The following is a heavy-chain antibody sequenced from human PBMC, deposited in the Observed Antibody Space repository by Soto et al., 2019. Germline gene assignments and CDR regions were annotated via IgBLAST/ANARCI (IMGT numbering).Heavy chain of an antibody. Sequence: GSLRLSCAASGFTFSSYSMNWVRQAPGKGLEWVSSISSSSSYIYYADSVKGRFTISRDNAKNSLYLQMNSLRAEDTAVYYCARDEQAAAAEYYGMDVWGQGTTVTVSS. D-gene: IGHD6-13*01. CDR1: GFTFSSYS. J-gene: IGHJ6*02. CDR2: ISSSSSYI. V-gene: IGHV3-21*01. CDR3: ARDEQAAAAEYYGMDV.